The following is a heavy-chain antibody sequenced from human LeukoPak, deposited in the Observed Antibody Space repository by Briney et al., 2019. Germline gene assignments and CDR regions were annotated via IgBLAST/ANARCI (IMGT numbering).Heavy chain of an antibody. CDR1: GSSFNNYD. CDR2: INPKSGNT. J-gene: IGHJ5*02. D-gene: IGHD3-16*02. Sequence: ASVKVSCKASGSSFNNYDINWVRQATGQGLERMGWINPKSGNTGNEQKYQGRIRLTMNTSISTAYMELSGLTSEDTAVYYCARAQMGYDPGWGIYRIDWFDPWGQGTLVTVSS. CDR3: ARAQMGYDPGWGIYRIDWFDP. V-gene: IGHV1-8*01.